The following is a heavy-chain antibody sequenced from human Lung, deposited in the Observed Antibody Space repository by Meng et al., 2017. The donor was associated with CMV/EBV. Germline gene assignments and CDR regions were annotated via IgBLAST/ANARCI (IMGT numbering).Heavy chain of an antibody. V-gene: IGHV3-21*01. Sequence: ESXKISXAASGFTFSTYRMNWVRQAPGKGLEWVSSISSSSSYIYYADSVKGRFTISRDNAKNSLYLQMNSLRAEDTAVYYCARVLGYCSSTSCASEDWGQGTXVNVDS. D-gene: IGHD2-2*01. CDR3: ARVLGYCSSTSCASED. J-gene: IGHJ4*02. CDR1: GFTFSTYR. CDR2: ISSSSSYI.